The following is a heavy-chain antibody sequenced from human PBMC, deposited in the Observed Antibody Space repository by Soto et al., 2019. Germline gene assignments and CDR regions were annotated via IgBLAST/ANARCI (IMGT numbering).Heavy chain of an antibody. V-gene: IGHV1-69*12. CDR3: ASDCSGGSCYSTYYYGMDV. CDR2: IIPIFGTA. Sequence: QVQLVQSGAEVKKPGSSVKVSCKASGGTFSSYAISWVRQAPGQGLEWMGGIIPIFGTANYAQKFKGRVTITADEXXSXAXXELSSLRSEDTAVYYCASDCSGGSCYSTYYYGMDVWGQGTTVTVSS. D-gene: IGHD2-15*01. J-gene: IGHJ6*02. CDR1: GGTFSSYA.